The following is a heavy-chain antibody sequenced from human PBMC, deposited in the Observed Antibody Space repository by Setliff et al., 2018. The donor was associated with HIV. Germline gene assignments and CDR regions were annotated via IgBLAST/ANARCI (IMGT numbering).Heavy chain of an antibody. V-gene: IGHV4-38-2*02. J-gene: IGHJ3*02. Sequence: SETLSLTCAVSGYSISSGYYWAWIRQPPGKGLEWIGSIYHGGTTYYNPSLKSRSTISEDTSKNQFSLSLSSVTDADTAVYYCVRDPPLTPTDSDHPFDIWGQGTMVTVSS. CDR3: VRDPPLTPTDSDHPFDI. D-gene: IGHD2-21*02. CDR2: IYHGGTT. CDR1: GYSISSGYY.